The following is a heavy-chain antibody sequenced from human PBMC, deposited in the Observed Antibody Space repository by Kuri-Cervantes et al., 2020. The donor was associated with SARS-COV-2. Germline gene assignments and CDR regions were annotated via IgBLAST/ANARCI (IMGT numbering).Heavy chain of an antibody. D-gene: IGHD2-2*01. CDR1: GFTFSSYA. Sequence: GGSLRLSCAASGFTFSSYAMSWVRQAPGKGLEWVSVIYSGGSSTYYADSVKGRFTISRDNSKNTLYLQMNSLRAEDTAVYYCAKDHQYQDRPLVVSVDYFDYWGQGTLVTVSS. J-gene: IGHJ4*02. CDR2: IYSGGSST. CDR3: AKDHQYQDRPLVVSVDYFDY. V-gene: IGHV3-23*03.